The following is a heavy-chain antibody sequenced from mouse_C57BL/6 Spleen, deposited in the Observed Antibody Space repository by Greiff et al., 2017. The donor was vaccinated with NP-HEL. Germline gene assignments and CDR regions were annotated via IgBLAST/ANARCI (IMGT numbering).Heavy chain of an antibody. CDR1: GYAFSSSW. CDR2: IYPGDGDT. CDR3: ARWLWSYFDY. V-gene: IGHV1-82*01. D-gene: IGHD1-1*02. Sequence: QVQLQQSGPELVKPGASVKISCKASGYAFSSSWMNRVKQRPGKGLEWIGRIYPGDGDTNYNGKFKGKATLTADKSSSTAYMQLSSLTSEDSAVYFCARWLWSYFDYWGQGTTLTVSS. J-gene: IGHJ2*01.